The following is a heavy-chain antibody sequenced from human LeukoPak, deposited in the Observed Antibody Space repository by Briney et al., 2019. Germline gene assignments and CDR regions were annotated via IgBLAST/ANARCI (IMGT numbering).Heavy chain of an antibody. D-gene: IGHD3-22*01. Sequence: SETLSLTCTVSGGSISSGDYYWNWIRQPPGKGLEWIGYIYYSGTTYYNPSLESRVTISIDTSKNQFSLKLSSVTAADTAVYFCAAYGTSGDYYVSAFDLWGRGTLVTVSS. V-gene: IGHV4-30-4*01. CDR2: IYYSGTT. J-gene: IGHJ3*01. CDR3: AAYGTSGDYYVSAFDL. CDR1: GGSISSGDYY.